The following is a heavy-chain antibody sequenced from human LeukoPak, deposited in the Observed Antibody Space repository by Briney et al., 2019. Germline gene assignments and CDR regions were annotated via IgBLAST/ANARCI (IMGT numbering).Heavy chain of an antibody. CDR1: GGSFSGYY. CDR2: INHRGST. J-gene: IGHJ4*02. CDR3: ARAEWLRPVDY. Sequence: SETLSLTCAVYGGSFSGYYWSWIRQPPGKGLEWIGEINHRGSTNYNPSLKSRVTISVDTSKNQFSLKLSSVTAADTAVYYCARAEWLRPVDYWGQGTLVTVSS. V-gene: IGHV4-34*01. D-gene: IGHD5-12*01.